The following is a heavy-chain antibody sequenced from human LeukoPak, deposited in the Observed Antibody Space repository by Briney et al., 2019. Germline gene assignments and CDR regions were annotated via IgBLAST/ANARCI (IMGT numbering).Heavy chain of an antibody. CDR1: GFTFSSYS. V-gene: IGHV3-48*01. D-gene: IGHD3-3*02. CDR2: ISSGSSTI. J-gene: IGHJ3*02. CDR3: ASSTASRAFDM. Sequence: GSPRLSCAASGFTFSSYSMNWVRQAPGKGLEWFSYISSGSSTIYYADSVKGRFTISRDNAKNSLYVQMNSLRAEDTAVYYCASSTASRAFDMWGQGTMVTVSS.